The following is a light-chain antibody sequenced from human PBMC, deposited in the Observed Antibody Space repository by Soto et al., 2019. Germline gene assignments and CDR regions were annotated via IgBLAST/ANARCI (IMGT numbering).Light chain of an antibody. CDR1: SSDVGGYKF. Sequence: QSVLTQPASVAGSPGQSITISCTGRSSDVGGYKFVSWHQHHPGQAPKLMIFEVSNRPSGISNRFSGSKSGNTASLTISGLQAEDEGDYYCSSYTSNNTLVFGTGTKVTVL. CDR2: EVS. V-gene: IGLV2-14*01. CDR3: SSYTSNNTLV. J-gene: IGLJ1*01.